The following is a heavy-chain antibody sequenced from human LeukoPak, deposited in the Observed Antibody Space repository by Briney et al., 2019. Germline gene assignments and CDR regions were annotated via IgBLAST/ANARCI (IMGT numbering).Heavy chain of an antibody. CDR2: INHSGST. D-gene: IGHD6-13*01. CDR1: GGSFSGYY. V-gene: IGHV4-34*01. CDR3: ARGRLYSSSWWNTFDY. Sequence: PSETLSLTCAVYGGSFSGYYWSWIRQPPGKGLEWIGEINHSGSTNYNPSLKSRVTISVDTSKNQFSLKLSSVTAADTAVYYCARGRLYSSSWWNTFDYWGQGTLVTVSS. J-gene: IGHJ4*02.